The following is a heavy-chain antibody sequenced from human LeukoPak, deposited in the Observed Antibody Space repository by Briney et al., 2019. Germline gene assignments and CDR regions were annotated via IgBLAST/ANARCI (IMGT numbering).Heavy chain of an antibody. CDR2: IYYSGST. CDR1: GGSISSGGYY. CDR3: ARAAPSYYYDSSGYYSFDY. D-gene: IGHD3-22*01. Sequence: KSSETLSLTCTVSGGSISSGGYYWSWIRQHPGKGLEWIGYIYYSGSTYYNPSLKSRVTISVDTSKNQFSLKLTSVTAADTAAYYCARAAPSYYYDSSGYYSFDYWGQGTLVTVSS. J-gene: IGHJ4*02. V-gene: IGHV4-31*03.